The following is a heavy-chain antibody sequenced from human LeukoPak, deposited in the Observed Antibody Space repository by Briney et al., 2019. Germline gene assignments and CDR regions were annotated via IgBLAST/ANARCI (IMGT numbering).Heavy chain of an antibody. CDR1: GYTFTGYY. CDR2: INLNSGGT. CDR3: ASWAGGNEPVASFDY. V-gene: IGHV1-2*02. D-gene: IGHD1-14*01. Sequence: ASVKVSCKPSGYTFTGYYMHWMRQAPGQGLEWMGWINLNSGGTNYAQKFQGRVTMTRDASISTAYMELSRLRYDDTAVYYCASWAGGNEPVASFDYWGQGTLVTVSS. J-gene: IGHJ4*02.